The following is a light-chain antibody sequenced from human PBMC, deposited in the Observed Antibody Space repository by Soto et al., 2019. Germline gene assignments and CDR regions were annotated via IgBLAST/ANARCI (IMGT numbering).Light chain of an antibody. CDR2: DLT. CDR1: SSDIGRYNF. Sequence: QSALTQPASVSGSPGQSIAISCTGTSSDIGRYNFVSWYQQHPGKAPKLIIHDLTNRPSGVSSRFSGSKSDNTASLTISGLQAEDEAEYYCTSYTTSRSYVFGTGTKAHRP. J-gene: IGLJ1*01. CDR3: TSYTTSRSYV. V-gene: IGLV2-14*03.